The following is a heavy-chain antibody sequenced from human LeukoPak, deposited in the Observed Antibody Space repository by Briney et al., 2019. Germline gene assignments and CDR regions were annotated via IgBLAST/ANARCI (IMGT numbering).Heavy chain of an antibody. CDR2: IKQDGSEK. D-gene: IGHD2-15*01. V-gene: IGHV3-7*01. CDR1: GFTFSSDW. J-gene: IGHJ6*02. CDR3: ARDGEIASAWVYYYGMDV. Sequence: PGGSLRLSCAASGFTFSSDWMSWVRQAPGKGLEWVANIKQDGSEKYYVDSVKGRFTISRDNAKNSLYLQMNSLRAEDTAVYYCARDGEIASAWVYYYGMDVWGQGTTVTVSS.